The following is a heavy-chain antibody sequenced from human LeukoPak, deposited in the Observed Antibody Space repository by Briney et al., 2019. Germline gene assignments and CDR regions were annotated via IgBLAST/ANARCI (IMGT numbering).Heavy chain of an antibody. Sequence: KASETLSLTCTVSGGSISSGSYYGSWIRQPAGKGLEWIGRIYTSGSTNYNPSLKSRVTISVDTSKNQFSLKLSSVTAADTAVYYCARRFDPWDQGTLVTVSS. J-gene: IGHJ5*02. CDR2: IYTSGST. CDR1: GGSISSGSYY. CDR3: ARRFDP. V-gene: IGHV4-61*02.